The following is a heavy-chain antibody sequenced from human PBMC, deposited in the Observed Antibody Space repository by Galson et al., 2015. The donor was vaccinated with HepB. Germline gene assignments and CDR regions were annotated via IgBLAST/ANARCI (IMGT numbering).Heavy chain of an antibody. Sequence: SVKVSCKASGGTFSSYAISWVRQAPGQGLEWMGGIIPIFGTANYAQKFQGRVTITADESTSTAYMELSSLRSEDTAVYYCARGGIVVVPAAMNPRLNPDAFDIWGQGTMVTVSS. J-gene: IGHJ3*02. D-gene: IGHD2-2*01. CDR3: ARGGIVVVPAAMNPRLNPDAFDI. V-gene: IGHV1-69*13. CDR1: GGTFSSYA. CDR2: IIPIFGTA.